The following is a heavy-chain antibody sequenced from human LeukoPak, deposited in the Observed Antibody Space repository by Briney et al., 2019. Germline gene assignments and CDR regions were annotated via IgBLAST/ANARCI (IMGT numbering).Heavy chain of an antibody. V-gene: IGHV4-61*08. J-gene: IGHJ5*02. CDR1: GGSVGSGGYY. Sequence: SETLSLTCTVSGGSVGSGGYYWSWIRQPPGGGLEWIGDIYYIRNTNYNPSLKSRVTMSLDPSKNQFSLKLSSVTAADTAVYYCARGRTFHIAVAGPRTYNWFDPWGQGTLVTVSS. CDR3: ARGRTFHIAVAGPRTYNWFDP. CDR2: IYYIRNT. D-gene: IGHD6-19*01.